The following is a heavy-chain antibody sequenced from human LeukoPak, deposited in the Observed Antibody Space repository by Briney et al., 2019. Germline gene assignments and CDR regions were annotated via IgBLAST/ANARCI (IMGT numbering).Heavy chain of an antibody. CDR3: ARAIAAAGTWRLDP. V-gene: IGHV4-59*08. CDR2: MSYSGNT. D-gene: IGHD6-13*01. J-gene: IGHJ5*02. CDR1: GASISDYY. Sequence: SETLSLTCTVSGASISDYYWSWIRQPPGKGLEWIGHMSYSGNTNYNPSLKSRVTISSDTSKNQFSLKLSSVTAADTAVYYCARAIAAAGTWRLDPRGQGTLVTVSS.